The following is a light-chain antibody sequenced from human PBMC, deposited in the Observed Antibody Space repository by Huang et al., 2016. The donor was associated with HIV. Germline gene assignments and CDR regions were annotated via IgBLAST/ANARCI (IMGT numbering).Light chain of an antibody. V-gene: IGKV3D-15*01. CDR1: QGVSNN. Sequence: EIVMTQSPATLSVSPGERATLSCRAIQGVSNNIAWYQHKPGQTPRLLIHGASTRATGIAAKFSGRGSGTDFTLTITSLQPEDSAVYYCQHYNNWPPWTFGPGTQVEI. CDR2: GAS. J-gene: IGKJ1*01. CDR3: QHYNNWPPWT.